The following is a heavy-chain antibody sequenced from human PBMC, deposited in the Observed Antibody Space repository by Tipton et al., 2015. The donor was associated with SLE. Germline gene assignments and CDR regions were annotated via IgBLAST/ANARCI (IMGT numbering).Heavy chain of an antibody. CDR1: GGSFSGYY. J-gene: IGHJ4*02. V-gene: IGHV4-34*01. D-gene: IGHD5-24*01. CDR3: ARWIVGLGYNLGYYFDS. CDR2: INHSGST. Sequence: TLSLTCAVYGGSFSGYYWSWIRQSPGKGLEWIGEINHSGSTNYNPSLKSRVTISVDTSKNQFSLKLTSVTAADTAVYYCARWIVGLGYNLGYYFDSWGQGTLVTVSS.